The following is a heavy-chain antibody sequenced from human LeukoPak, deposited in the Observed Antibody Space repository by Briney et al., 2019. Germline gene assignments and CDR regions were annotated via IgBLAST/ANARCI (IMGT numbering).Heavy chain of an antibody. CDR3: ASGGGWEYGDYEGRWFDP. V-gene: IGHV1-18*01. J-gene: IGHJ5*02. CDR2: ISTFKDNT. Sequence: AAVKVSCKASGYTFTNHGITWVRQAPGQGLEWMGWISTFKDNTKYAQKFQGRVTMTTDTSTSTAYMELRNLRSNDTAVYYCASGGGWEYGDYEGRWFDPWGQGTLVTVSS. D-gene: IGHD4-17*01. CDR1: GYTFTNHG.